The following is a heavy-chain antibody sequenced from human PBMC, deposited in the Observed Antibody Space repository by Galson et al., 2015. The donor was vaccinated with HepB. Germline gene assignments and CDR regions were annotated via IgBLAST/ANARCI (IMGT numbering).Heavy chain of an antibody. CDR1: GFSLRTSGVG. V-gene: IGHV2-5*02. Sequence: PALVKPTQTLTLTCTFSGFSLRTSGVGVGWIRQPPGKALEWLALIYWDDDKRYSPSLKRRLTITEDTSKNQVVLTMTNMDPVDTATYYCAHSGSGGARDIAFDIWGQGTMVTVSS. CDR3: AHSGSGGARDIAFDI. CDR2: IYWDDDK. J-gene: IGHJ3*02. D-gene: IGHD3-10*01.